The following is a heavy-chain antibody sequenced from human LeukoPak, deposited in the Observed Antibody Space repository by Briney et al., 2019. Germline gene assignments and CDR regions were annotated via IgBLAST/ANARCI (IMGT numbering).Heavy chain of an antibody. V-gene: IGHV5-10-1*01. D-gene: IGHD3-10*01. J-gene: IGHJ4*02. CDR3: ARTSYYGSVSQYY. CDR1: GYSFNSYW. CDR2: IDPSNSYT. Sequence: PGESLKISCMSSGYSFNSYWIHWVRQMPGKGLEWMGRIDPSNSYTNYSPSFKGHVSISVDRSFCTAYLQWSGLKASDTAIYYCARTSYYGSVSQYYWGQGTLVTVSS.